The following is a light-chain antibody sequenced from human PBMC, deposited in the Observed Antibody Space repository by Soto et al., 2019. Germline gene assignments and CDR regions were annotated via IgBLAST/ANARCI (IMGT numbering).Light chain of an antibody. CDR1: QSVSRN. J-gene: IGKJ1*01. Sequence: EMVMTQSPATLSVSPGERATLSCRASQSVSRNLAWYQQKPGQAPRLLIYGASTRATGIPARFSGSGSGTEFILTIISLQSEDFAVYYCQQYYNWWTFGQGTKVEIK. CDR2: GAS. V-gene: IGKV3-15*01. CDR3: QQYYNWWT.